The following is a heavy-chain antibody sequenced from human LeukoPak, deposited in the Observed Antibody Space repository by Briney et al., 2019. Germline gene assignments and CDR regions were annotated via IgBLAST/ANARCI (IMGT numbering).Heavy chain of an antibody. J-gene: IGHJ5*02. CDR2: ISSSSSYI. CDR1: GFTFSSYS. D-gene: IGHD3-3*01. Sequence: GGPLRLSCAASGFTFSSYSMNWVRRAPGKGLEWVSSISSSSSYIYYADSVKGRFTISRDNAKNSLYLQMNSLRAEDTAVYYCARDYSYYDFWSGYLTNWFDPWGQGTLVTVSS. CDR3: ARDYSYYDFWSGYLTNWFDP. V-gene: IGHV3-21*01.